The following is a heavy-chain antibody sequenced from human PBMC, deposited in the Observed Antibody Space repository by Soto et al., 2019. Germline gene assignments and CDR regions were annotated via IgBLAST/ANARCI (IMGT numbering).Heavy chain of an antibody. CDR1: GYSFSDYA. Sequence: GASVKVSCKASGYSFSDYAMHWVRQAPGQRLEWMGWINAGNGKTKYSQNFQGRVTITRDTSASTAYMELSSLRSEDTAVYYCAIIAARPDLSYFDYWGQGTLVTVSS. CDR2: INAGNGKT. J-gene: IGHJ4*02. CDR3: AIIAARPDLSYFDY. V-gene: IGHV1-3*01. D-gene: IGHD6-6*01.